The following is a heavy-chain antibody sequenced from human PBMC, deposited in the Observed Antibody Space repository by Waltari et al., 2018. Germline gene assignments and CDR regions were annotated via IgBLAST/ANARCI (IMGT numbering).Heavy chain of an antibody. Sequence: QVQLQPWGAGLLKPSETLSPTCAVYGGSFSVYYWIWIRQPPGKGLEWIGEINHSGSTNYNPSLKSRVTISVDTSKNQFSLKLSSVTAADTAVYYCARRITMVRVEMVYYFDYWGQGTLVTVSS. CDR2: INHSGST. CDR3: ARRITMVRVEMVYYFDY. J-gene: IGHJ4*02. CDR1: GGSFSVYY. V-gene: IGHV4-34*01. D-gene: IGHD3-10*01.